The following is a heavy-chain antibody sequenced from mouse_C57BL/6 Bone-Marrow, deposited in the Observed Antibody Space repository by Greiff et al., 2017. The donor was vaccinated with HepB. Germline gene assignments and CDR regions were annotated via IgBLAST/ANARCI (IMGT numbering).Heavy chain of an antibody. D-gene: IGHD1-1*01. Sequence: EVKLMESGPGLVKPSQSLSLTCSVTGYSITSGYYWNWIRQFPGNKLEWMGYISYDGSNNYNPSLKNRISITRDTSKNQFFLKLNSVTTEDTATYYCARDITTVDAMDYWGQGTSVTVSS. CDR3: ARDITTVDAMDY. CDR1: GYSITSGYY. J-gene: IGHJ4*01. V-gene: IGHV3-6*01. CDR2: ISYDGSN.